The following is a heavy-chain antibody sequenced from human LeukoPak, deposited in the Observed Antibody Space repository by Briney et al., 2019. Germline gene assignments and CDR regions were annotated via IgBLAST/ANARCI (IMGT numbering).Heavy chain of an antibody. Sequence: GGSLRLSCAASGFTFSSYWMTWVRQAPGKGLEWVANIKQDGSEKYYVGSVKGRFTISRDNAKNSLYLQMNSLRAEDKAVYYCARDRRCSSTSCYYFDYWGQGTLVTVSS. CDR1: GFTFSSYW. D-gene: IGHD2-2*01. J-gene: IGHJ4*02. CDR3: ARDRRCSSTSCYYFDY. CDR2: IKQDGSEK. V-gene: IGHV3-7*04.